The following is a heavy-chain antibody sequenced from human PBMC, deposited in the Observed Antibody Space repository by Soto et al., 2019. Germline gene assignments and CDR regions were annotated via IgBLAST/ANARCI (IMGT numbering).Heavy chain of an antibody. V-gene: IGHV3-33*01. D-gene: IGHD3-16*01. CDR2: LWADGSHE. CDR3: AREPTGGNDAFDI. CDR1: GFTFSIYG. J-gene: IGHJ3*02. Sequence: QVQLEESVGGVVQPGRSLRLSCAASGFTFSIYGMHWVRQAPGKGLEWVASLWADGSHECYADSVKGRFTVSRDNSKSTVYLQMNSLRAEDTALYYCAREPTGGNDAFDIWGQGTMVSVSS.